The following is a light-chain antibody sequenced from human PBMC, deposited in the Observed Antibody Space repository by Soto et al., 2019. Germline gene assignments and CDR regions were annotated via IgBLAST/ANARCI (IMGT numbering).Light chain of an antibody. V-gene: IGKV3-15*01. CDR2: DAS. CDR3: QQYDIWPPYT. CDR1: QTIRSS. J-gene: IGKJ2*01. Sequence: EVLMTQSPASLSASPGERVTLSCRASQTIRSSLAWYQQRPGQAPRLLIYDASTRATGIPPRFSGGGSGTEFTVTISSLQSEDFAIYYCQQYDIWPPYTFGQGTNVDI.